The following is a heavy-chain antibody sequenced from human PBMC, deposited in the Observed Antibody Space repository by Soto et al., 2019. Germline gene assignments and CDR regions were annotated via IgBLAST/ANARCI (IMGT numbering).Heavy chain of an antibody. Sequence: SETLSLTCTVSGGSVSNDDFYWSWIRQPPGKGLEWIGYVHSSGITNYNPSLRRRVTISVDTSRNQFSLRLSSVTAADTAVYYCARGLTMGQLPSHFDHWGQGTLVTVSS. D-gene: IGHD3-16*01. V-gene: IGHV4-61*08. CDR3: ARGLTMGQLPSHFDH. CDR2: VHSSGIT. CDR1: GGSVSNDDFY. J-gene: IGHJ5*02.